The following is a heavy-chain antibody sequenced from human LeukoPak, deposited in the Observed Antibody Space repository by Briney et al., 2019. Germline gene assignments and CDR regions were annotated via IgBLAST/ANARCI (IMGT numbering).Heavy chain of an antibody. V-gene: IGHV3-48*03. J-gene: IGHJ4*02. CDR1: GFNFASYE. Sequence: GGSLRLSCAASGFNFASYEMNWVRQTPGKGLEWVSHISSDGHVETYVDSVRGRFTMSRDNAKDLLFLQMNGLRAEDTAVYYCARDALNGPFVISLDYWGQGALVTVSS. CDR2: ISSDGHVE. D-gene: IGHD3-9*01. CDR3: ARDALNGPFVISLDY.